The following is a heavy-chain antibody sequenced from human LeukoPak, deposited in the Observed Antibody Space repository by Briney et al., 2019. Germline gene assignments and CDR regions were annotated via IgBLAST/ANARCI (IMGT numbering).Heavy chain of an antibody. Sequence: PGGSLRLSCAASEFTSSNYWMTWVRQAPGKGLEWVANINQNGGEKYVDSVKGRFTISRDNGKNSLYLQMNSLRAEDTAVYYCARYRHLGYWGQGTLVTVSS. CDR1: EFTSSNYW. CDR3: ARYRHLGY. J-gene: IGHJ4*02. V-gene: IGHV3-7*01. CDR2: INQNGGEK.